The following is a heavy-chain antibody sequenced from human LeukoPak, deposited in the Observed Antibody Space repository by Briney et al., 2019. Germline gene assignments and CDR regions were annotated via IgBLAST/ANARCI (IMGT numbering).Heavy chain of an antibody. J-gene: IGHJ6*03. CDR3: ARTEESGYSYRYFGYYYYMDV. CDR1: GDSISSFH. CDR2: IYTSGST. Sequence: SETLSLTCTVSGDSISSFHWSWIRQPAGKGLEWIGRIYTSGSTNYNPSLKSRVTISVDTSKNQFSLKLSSVTAADTAVYYCARTEESGYSYRYFGYYYYMDVWGKGTTVTVSS. D-gene: IGHD5-18*01. V-gene: IGHV4-4*07.